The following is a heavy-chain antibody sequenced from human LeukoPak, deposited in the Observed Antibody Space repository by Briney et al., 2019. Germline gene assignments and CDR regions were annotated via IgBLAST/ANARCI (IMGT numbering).Heavy chain of an antibody. J-gene: IGHJ4*02. CDR2: IYSSGST. CDR3: ARENWRSKSIDFDS. CDR1: GGSTGSDY. Sequence: SETLSLTCSVSGGSTGSDYWTWIRQPAGKGLEWIGRIYSSGSTNFNPSFKSRVTMSVDTSKNQFSLRLSSVTAADTAAYFCARENWRSKSIDFDSWGQGTLVTVSS. V-gene: IGHV4-4*07. D-gene: IGHD6-6*01.